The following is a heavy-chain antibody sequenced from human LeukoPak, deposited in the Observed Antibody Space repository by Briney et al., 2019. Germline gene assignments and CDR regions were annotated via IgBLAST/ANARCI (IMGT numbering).Heavy chain of an antibody. V-gene: IGHV3-23*01. D-gene: IGHD6-6*01. CDR3: AKDSGGQYNRPSFDY. CDR1: GFTFSSYA. J-gene: IGHJ4*02. CDR2: ISGSGGST. Sequence: PGGSLRLSCAASGFTFSSYAMSWVRQAPGKGLEWVSAISGSGGSTYYADSVKGRFTISRDNSKNTLYLQMNSLRAEDTAVYYCAKDSGGQYNRPSFDYWGQGTLVTVSS.